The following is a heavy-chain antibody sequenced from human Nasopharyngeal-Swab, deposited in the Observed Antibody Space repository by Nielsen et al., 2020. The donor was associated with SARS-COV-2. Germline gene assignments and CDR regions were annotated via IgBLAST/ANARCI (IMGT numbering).Heavy chain of an antibody. J-gene: IGHJ4*02. CDR3: ARIRDGFADY. D-gene: IGHD5-24*01. V-gene: IGHV2-70*01. Sequence: WIRQPPGKALEWLALIDWDDDKYYSTSLKTRLTISKDTSKNQVVLTMTNMDPVDTATYYCARIRDGFADYWGQGTLVTVPQ. CDR2: IDWDDDK.